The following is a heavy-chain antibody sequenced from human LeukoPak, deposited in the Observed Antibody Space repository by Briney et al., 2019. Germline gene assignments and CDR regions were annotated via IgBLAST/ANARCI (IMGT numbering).Heavy chain of an antibody. Sequence: ASVKVSCKASGYTFTGYYMHWVRQAPGQGLEWMGRINPNSGGTNYAQKFQGRVTMTRDTSISTAYMELSRLRSDDTAMYYCARAGALDTIFGVVTLIDYWGQGTLVTVSS. CDR3: ARAGALDTIFGVVTLIDY. J-gene: IGHJ4*02. CDR2: INPNSGGT. CDR1: GYTFTGYY. D-gene: IGHD3-3*01. V-gene: IGHV1-2*06.